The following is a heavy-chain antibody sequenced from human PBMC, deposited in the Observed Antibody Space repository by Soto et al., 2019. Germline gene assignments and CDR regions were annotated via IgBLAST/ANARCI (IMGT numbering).Heavy chain of an antibody. Sequence: EVQLLESGGGLVQPGGSLRLSCAASGFTFSSYAMSWVRQAPGKGLEWVSGISGSGGSTYYADSVKGRFTISRDKSKNTLYLKMDSLRAEDTAVYYCAKATETTSCFVYWGQGTLVTVSS. CDR2: ISGSGGST. CDR1: GFTFSSYA. D-gene: IGHD1-1*01. V-gene: IGHV3-23*01. J-gene: IGHJ4*02. CDR3: AKATETTSCFVY.